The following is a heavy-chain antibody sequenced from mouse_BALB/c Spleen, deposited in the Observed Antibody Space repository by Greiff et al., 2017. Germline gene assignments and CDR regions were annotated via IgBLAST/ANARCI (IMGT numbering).Heavy chain of an antibody. CDR2: ISDGGSYT. V-gene: IGHV5-4*02. Sequence: EVMLVESGGGLVKPGGSLKLSCAASGFTFSDYYMYWVRQTPEKRLEWVATISDGGSYTYYPDSVKGRFTISRDNAKNTLYLQMSSLKSEDTAMYYCTRDTYGSSYSFAYWGQGTLVTVSA. D-gene: IGHD1-1*01. CDR1: GFTFSDYY. J-gene: IGHJ3*01. CDR3: TRDTYGSSYSFAY.